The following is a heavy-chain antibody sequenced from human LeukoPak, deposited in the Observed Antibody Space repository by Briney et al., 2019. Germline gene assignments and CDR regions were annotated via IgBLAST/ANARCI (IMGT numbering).Heavy chain of an antibody. V-gene: IGHV3-15*01. CDR3: TTIARRALYFQH. D-gene: IGHD1-14*01. J-gene: IGHJ1*01. CDR2: IKNRGDGGTT. Sequence: GGSLRLSCAASGFTFTTYWMSWVRQAPGKGLEWVGRIKNRGDGGTTDYAAPVKGRFTTSRDDSKNTLYLQMNSLKTEDTAVYYCTTIARRALYFQHWGQGTLVTVSS. CDR1: GFTFTTYW.